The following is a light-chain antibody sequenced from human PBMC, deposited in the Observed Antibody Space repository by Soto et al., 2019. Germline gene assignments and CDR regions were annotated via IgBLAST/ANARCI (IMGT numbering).Light chain of an antibody. CDR2: WAS. CDR1: QSVLSSSNNKNS. V-gene: IGKV4-1*01. Sequence: DIVMTQSPDSLAVSPGERATINCKSSQSVLSSSNNKNSLAWYQQKPGQPPKLLIYWASTRESGVPDRFSGSGSGTDFTLTISSLQAEDVAVYYCQQYYSNPCTFGPGTKVDIK. CDR3: QQYYSNPCT. J-gene: IGKJ3*01.